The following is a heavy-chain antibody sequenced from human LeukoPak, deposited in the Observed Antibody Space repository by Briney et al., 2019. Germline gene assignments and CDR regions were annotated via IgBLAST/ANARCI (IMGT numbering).Heavy chain of an antibody. V-gene: IGHV4-31*03. CDR1: GGSISSGGYY. CDR3: ARVLGSGPDYYYYYMDV. Sequence: SETLSLTCTVSGGSISSGGYYWSWIRQHPGKGLEWIGYIYYSGSTYYNTSLKSRVTISVDTSKNQFSLKLSSVTAAETAVYYCARVLGSGPDYYYYYMDVWGKGTTVTVSS. CDR2: IYYSGST. J-gene: IGHJ6*03. D-gene: IGHD2-15*01.